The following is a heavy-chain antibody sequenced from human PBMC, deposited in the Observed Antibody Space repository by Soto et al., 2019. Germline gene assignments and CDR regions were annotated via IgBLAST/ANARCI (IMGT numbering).Heavy chain of an antibody. CDR3: AREEVNGYCSGGSCYYDAFDI. CDR1: GGTFSSYA. D-gene: IGHD2-15*01. CDR2: IIPIFGTA. Sequence: SVKVSCKASGGTFSSYAISWVRQAPGQGLEWMGGIIPIFGTANYAQKFQGRVTITADESTSTAYMELSSLRSEDTAVYYCAREEVNGYCSGGSCYYDAFDIWGQGTMGTV. J-gene: IGHJ3*02. V-gene: IGHV1-69*13.